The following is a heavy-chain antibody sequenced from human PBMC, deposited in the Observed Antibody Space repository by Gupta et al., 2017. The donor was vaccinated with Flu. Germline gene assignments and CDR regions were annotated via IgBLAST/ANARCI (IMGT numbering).Heavy chain of an antibody. J-gene: IGHJ5*02. CDR2: GSGGSP. Sequence: GSGGSPYYADSVKGRFTLSRDNSKNTLYLQMNSLRAEDTAVYYCAKPSYCSSTSCPGAWGQGTLVTVSS. CDR3: AKPSYCSSTSCPGA. V-gene: IGHV3-23*01. D-gene: IGHD2-2*01.